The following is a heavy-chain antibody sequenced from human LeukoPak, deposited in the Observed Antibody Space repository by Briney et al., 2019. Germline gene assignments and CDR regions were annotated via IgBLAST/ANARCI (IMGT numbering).Heavy chain of an antibody. CDR3: ARERAARLLDY. CDR2: IYYSGST. CDR1: GGSISSYY. J-gene: IGHJ4*02. Sequence: SETLSLTCTVSGGSISSYYWSWIRQPPGKGLEWIGYIYYSGSTNYNPSLKSRVTISVDTSNNQFSLKLSSVTAADTAVYYCARERAARLLDYWGQGTLVTVSS. D-gene: IGHD6-6*01. V-gene: IGHV4-59*01.